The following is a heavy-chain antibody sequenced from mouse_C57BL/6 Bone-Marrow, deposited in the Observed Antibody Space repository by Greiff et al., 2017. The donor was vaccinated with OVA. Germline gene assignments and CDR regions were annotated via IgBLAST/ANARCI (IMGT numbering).Heavy chain of an antibody. D-gene: IGHD1-1*01. CDR3: ARSYYGSSFWYFDV. V-gene: IGHV1-63*01. J-gene: IGHJ1*03. CDR1: GYTFTHYW. CDR2: IYPGGGYT. Sequence: VKLQQSGAELVRPGTSVQMSCKASGYTFTHYWIGWAKQRPGHGLEWIGDIYPGGGYTNYNEKFKGKATLTADKSSSTAYMQFSSLTSEDSAIYYCARSYYGSSFWYFDVWGTGTTVTVSS.